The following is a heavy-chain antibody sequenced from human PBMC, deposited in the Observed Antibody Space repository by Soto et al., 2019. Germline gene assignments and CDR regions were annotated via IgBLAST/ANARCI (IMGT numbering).Heavy chain of an antibody. CDR3: AKDPRKGYVVYNWFDP. CDR2: ISGSGGST. Sequence: LRLSCAASGFTFSSYAMSWVRQAPGKGLEWVSAISGSGGSTYYADSVKGRFTISRDNSKNTLYLQMNSLRAEDTAVYYCAKDPRKGYVVYNWFDPWGQGTLVTVSS. J-gene: IGHJ5*02. V-gene: IGHV3-23*01. CDR1: GFTFSSYA. D-gene: IGHD5-12*01.